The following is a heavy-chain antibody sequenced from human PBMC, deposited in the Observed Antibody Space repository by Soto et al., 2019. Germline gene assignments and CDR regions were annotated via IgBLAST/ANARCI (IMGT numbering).Heavy chain of an antibody. Sequence: GGSLSLSCAASGFTFSSYAMHWVRQAPGKGLEYVSAISSNGGSTYYANSVKGRFTISRDNSKNTLYLQMGSLRAEDMAVYYCARDMNFWGYSSGAPAFDPWGQGTLVTVSS. CDR2: ISSNGGST. D-gene: IGHD6-19*01. V-gene: IGHV3-64*01. CDR3: ARDMNFWGYSSGAPAFDP. J-gene: IGHJ5*02. CDR1: GFTFSSYA.